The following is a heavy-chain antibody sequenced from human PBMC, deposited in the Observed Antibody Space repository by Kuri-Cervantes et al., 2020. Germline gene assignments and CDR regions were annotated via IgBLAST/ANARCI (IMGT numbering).Heavy chain of an antibody. D-gene: IGHD3-3*01. CDR2: VSWNGSRT. CDR3: AKDLYDFWSGYYDAFDI. CDR1: GFTFSNSD. Sequence: GESLKISCAASGFTFSNSDMNWVRQAPGKGLEWVSGVSWNGSRTHYADFVKDRFIISRDNSRNFLYQQMNSLRPEDMAVYYCAKDLYDFWSGYYDAFDIWGQGTMVTVSS. V-gene: IGHV3-19*01. J-gene: IGHJ3*02.